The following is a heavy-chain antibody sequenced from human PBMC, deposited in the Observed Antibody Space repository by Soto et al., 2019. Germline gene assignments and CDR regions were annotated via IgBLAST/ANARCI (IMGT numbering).Heavy chain of an antibody. CDR2: INPNSGGT. V-gene: IGHV1-2*04. CDR3: ARHSSSSWYEDYYYYGMDV. J-gene: IGHJ6*02. CDR1: GYTFTGYY. D-gene: IGHD6-13*01. Sequence: GASVKVSCKASGYTFTGYYMHWVRQAPGQGLDWMGWINPNSGGTNYAQKFQGWVTMTRDTSISTAYMELSRLRSDDTAVYYCARHSSSSWYEDYYYYGMDVWGQGTTVTVSS.